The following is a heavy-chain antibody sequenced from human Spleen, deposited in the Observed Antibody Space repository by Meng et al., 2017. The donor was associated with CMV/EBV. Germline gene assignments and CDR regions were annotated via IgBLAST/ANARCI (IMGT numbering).Heavy chain of an antibody. CDR2: IYPADSDT. CDR1: GYSFTDYW. Sequence: GESLKISCGTSGYSFTDYWIGWVRQMPGKGLEWMGIIYPADSDTRYSPSFQGQVTISADKSISTTYLQWSSLAASDTAIYYCARHTRGYTYGYGTLDWGQGTLVTVSS. V-gene: IGHV5-51*01. J-gene: IGHJ4*02. D-gene: IGHD5-18*01. CDR3: ARHTRGYTYGYGTLD.